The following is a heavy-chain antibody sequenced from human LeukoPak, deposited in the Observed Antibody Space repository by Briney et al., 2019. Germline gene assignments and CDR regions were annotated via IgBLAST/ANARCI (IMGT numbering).Heavy chain of an antibody. CDR1: GFTFSSYG. Sequence: GGSLRLSCAASGFTFSSYGMNWVRQAPGKGLEWVSYISSSGSTIYYADSVKGRFTISRDNSKSTLYLQMNSLRTEDTAVYYCAKDRGGSFYYFMDVWGRGTTVTISS. J-gene: IGHJ6*03. CDR2: ISSSGSTI. CDR3: AKDRGGSFYYFMDV. V-gene: IGHV3-48*03. D-gene: IGHD3-10*01.